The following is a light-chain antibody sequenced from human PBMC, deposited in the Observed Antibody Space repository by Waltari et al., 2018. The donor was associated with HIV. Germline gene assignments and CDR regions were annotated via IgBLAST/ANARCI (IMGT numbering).Light chain of an antibody. V-gene: IGKV4-1*01. CDR2: WAS. CDR1: QSVLYSSNNKNY. J-gene: IGKJ1*01. Sequence: DIVMTQSPDSLAVSLGRRAPTNCKPSQSVLYSSNNKNYLAWYQQKPGQPPKLLIYWASTRESGVPDRFSGSGSGTDFTLTISSLQAEDVAVYYCQQYYSTPRTFGRGTKVEIK. CDR3: QQYYSTPRT.